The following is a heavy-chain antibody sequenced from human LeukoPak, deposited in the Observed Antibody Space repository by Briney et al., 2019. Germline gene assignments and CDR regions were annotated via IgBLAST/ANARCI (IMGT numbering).Heavy chain of an antibody. CDR3: ARDQEGDRYGPFDY. Sequence: ASVTVSCKASGYTFTSYYMHWLRQPPAQGLEGMGIINHSGGRTSYAQKFQGRAAMTTDMSTSTVSMELSSLRSEDTAVYYCARDQEGDRYGPFDYWGQGTLVTVSS. D-gene: IGHD5-18*01. J-gene: IGHJ4*02. V-gene: IGHV1-46*01. CDR2: INHSGGRT. CDR1: GYTFTSYY.